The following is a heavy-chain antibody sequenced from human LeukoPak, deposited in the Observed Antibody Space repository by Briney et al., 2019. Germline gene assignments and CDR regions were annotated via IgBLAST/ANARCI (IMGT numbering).Heavy chain of an antibody. CDR3: ARVGYYDSSGYYYSPLDY. D-gene: IGHD3-22*01. CDR2: ISAYNGNT. Sequence: GASVKVSCKASGYTFTSYGISWVRQAPGQGLEWMGWISAYNGNTNYAQKLQGRVTMTTDTSTSTAYMELRSLRSDDTAVYYCARVGYYDSSGYYYSPLDYWGQGTLVTVSS. V-gene: IGHV1-18*01. CDR1: GYTFTSYG. J-gene: IGHJ4*02.